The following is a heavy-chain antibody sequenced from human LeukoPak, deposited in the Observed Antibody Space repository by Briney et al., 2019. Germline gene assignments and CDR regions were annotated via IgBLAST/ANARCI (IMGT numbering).Heavy chain of an antibody. CDR3: ARGLFPFAY. CDR1: GGSFSGYY. J-gene: IGHJ4*02. D-gene: IGHD3-3*01. V-gene: IGHV4-34*01. Sequence: SETLSLTCAVYGGSFSGYYWSWIRQPPGKGLEWIGEINHSGSTNYNPSLKSRVTISVDTSKNQFSLKLSSVTAADTAVYYCARGLFPFAYWGQGTLVTVSS. CDR2: INHSGST.